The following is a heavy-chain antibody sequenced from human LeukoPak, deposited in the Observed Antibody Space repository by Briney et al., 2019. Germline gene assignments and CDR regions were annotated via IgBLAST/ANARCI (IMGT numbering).Heavy chain of an antibody. CDR1: GGAFSSYA. CDR2: IIPIFGTA. D-gene: IGHD3-22*01. Sequence: RASVKVSCKASGGAFSSYAISWVRQAPGQGLEWMGGIIPIFGTANYAQKFQGRVTITADKSTSTAYMELSSLRSEDTAVYYCASTDEGDSSGYYLRSFWFDPWGQGTLVTVSS. V-gene: IGHV1-69*06. CDR3: ASTDEGDSSGYYLRSFWFDP. J-gene: IGHJ5*02.